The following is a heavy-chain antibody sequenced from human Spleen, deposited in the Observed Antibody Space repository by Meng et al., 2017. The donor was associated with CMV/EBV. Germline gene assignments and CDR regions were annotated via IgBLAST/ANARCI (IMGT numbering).Heavy chain of an antibody. CDR2: IYYSGST. CDR3: ATLWGSGFDYAFDP. Sequence: SETLSLTCTVSGASISGSGYYWGWIRQPPGKGLEWIGYIYYSGSTNYNPSLKSRVTISADTSKNQFSLNLTSVTAADTAVYYCATLWGSGFDYAFDPWGQGALVTVSS. CDR1: GASISGSGYY. J-gene: IGHJ5*02. V-gene: IGHV4-61*05. D-gene: IGHD5-12*01.